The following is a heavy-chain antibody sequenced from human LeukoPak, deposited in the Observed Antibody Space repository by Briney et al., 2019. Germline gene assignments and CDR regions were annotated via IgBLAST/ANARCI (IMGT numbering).Heavy chain of an antibody. V-gene: IGHV3-21*01. Sequence: GGSLRLSCAASEFTFSSYGMSWVRQAPGKGLEWVSSISGSGGSTQYADSVQGRFAISRDNAKNSLYLQMNSLRAEDTAVYYCARDGVRGGGDYWGQGTLVTVSS. CDR3: ARDGVRGGGDY. J-gene: IGHJ4*02. CDR2: ISGSGGST. D-gene: IGHD3-10*01. CDR1: EFTFSSYG.